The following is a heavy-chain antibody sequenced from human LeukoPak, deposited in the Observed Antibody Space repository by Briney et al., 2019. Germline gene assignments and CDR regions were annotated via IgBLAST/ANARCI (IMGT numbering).Heavy chain of an antibody. J-gene: IGHJ6*03. CDR2: MNPNSGNT. CDR3: ARGPVRHSSSWYYHYYYYMDV. V-gene: IGHV1-8*02. CDR1: GGTFSSYA. D-gene: IGHD6-13*01. Sequence: ASVKVSCKASGGTFSSYAISWVRQAPGQGLEWMGWMNPNSGNTGYAQKFQGRVTMTRNTSISTAYMELSSLRSEDTAVYYCARGPVRHSSSWYYHYYYYMDVWGKGTTVTISS.